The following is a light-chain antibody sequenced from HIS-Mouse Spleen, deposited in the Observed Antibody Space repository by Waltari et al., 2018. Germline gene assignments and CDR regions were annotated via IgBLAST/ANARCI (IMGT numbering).Light chain of an antibody. Sequence: QSVLTQPPSASGTPGQRVTISCSGRSSTLGSNYVYWYQQLPVTAPTLLIYRNNQRPSGVPDRFSGSKSGTSASLAISGLRSEDEADYYCAAWDDSLSGPVFGGGTKLTVL. CDR1: SSTLGSNY. V-gene: IGLV1-47*01. J-gene: IGLJ3*02. CDR3: AAWDDSLSGPV. CDR2: RNN.